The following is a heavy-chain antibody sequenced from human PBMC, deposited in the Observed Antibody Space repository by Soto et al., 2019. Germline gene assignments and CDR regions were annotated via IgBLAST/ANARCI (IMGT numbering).Heavy chain of an antibody. CDR2: VSGGGDAT. Sequence: EVQLLDSGGGLVQPGGSLRLSCAASGFTFSGYALTWVRRAPGKGLEWVSAVSGGGDATFYADSVKGRFTISRDNARNALYLQMNTLRAEDTAVYYCARKVSGSTGLTDLWYFDLWGRGTLDTVSS. V-gene: IGHV3-23*01. CDR1: GFTFSGYA. J-gene: IGHJ2*01. CDR3: ARKVSGSTGLTDLWYFDL. D-gene: IGHD3-10*01.